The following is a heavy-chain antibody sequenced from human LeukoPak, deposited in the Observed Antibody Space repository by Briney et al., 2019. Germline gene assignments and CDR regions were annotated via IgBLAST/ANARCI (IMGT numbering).Heavy chain of an antibody. D-gene: IGHD2-2*01. Sequence: ASVKVSCKASGYTFTSYGISWVRQAPGQGLEWMGWISAYNGDTNYALKLQGRVTMTTETSTSTAYVELRSLRSADTAVDYCATVPHIRGYCSSTSCYWYFDLWGRGALVTVSS. CDR3: ATVPHIRGYCSSTSCYWYFDL. V-gene: IGHV1-18*01. CDR1: GYTFTSYG. J-gene: IGHJ2*01. CDR2: ISAYNGDT.